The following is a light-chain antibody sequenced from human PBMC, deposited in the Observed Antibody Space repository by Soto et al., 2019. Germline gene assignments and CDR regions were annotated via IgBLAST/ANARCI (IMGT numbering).Light chain of an antibody. J-gene: IGLJ2*01. V-gene: IGLV2-8*01. Sequence: QSALTQPPSASGSPGQSVTISCTGTSSDVGGYDYVSWYQQHPGKAPKLMIYAVSQRPSGVPDRFSGSKSGNTASLTVSVLQAEEEADYYCSSYAGSDHVVFGGGTKLTVL. CDR1: SSDVGGYDY. CDR3: SSYAGSDHVV. CDR2: AVS.